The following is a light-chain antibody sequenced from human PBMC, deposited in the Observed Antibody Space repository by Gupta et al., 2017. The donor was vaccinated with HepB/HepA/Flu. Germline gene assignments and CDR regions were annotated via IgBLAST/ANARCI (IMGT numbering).Light chain of an antibody. V-gene: IGKV1-16*02. J-gene: IGKJ4*01. Sequence: APVGDTVTITCRASQGINSYLAWFQHKPGEAPKSLIHAASSLQSGVPSNFSGSVSGTDSALSITGLQPDEFATYDCQQYNSFPLTLDGGTKVEI. CDR3: QQYNSFPLT. CDR2: AAS. CDR1: QGINSY.